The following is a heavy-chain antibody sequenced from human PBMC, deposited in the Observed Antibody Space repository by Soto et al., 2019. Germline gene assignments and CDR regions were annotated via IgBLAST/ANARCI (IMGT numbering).Heavy chain of an antibody. Sequence: EVQLVESGGGLVQPGGSLRLSCAASGFTFSSYWMHWVRQAPGKGLVWVSRINSDGSSTSYADSVKGRFTISRDNAKSTLYRQMSSLRAEDTAVYYCARVAVASYNWFDPWGQGTLVTVSS. V-gene: IGHV3-74*01. CDR1: GFTFSSYW. D-gene: IGHD6-19*01. CDR3: ARVAVASYNWFDP. J-gene: IGHJ5*02. CDR2: INSDGSST.